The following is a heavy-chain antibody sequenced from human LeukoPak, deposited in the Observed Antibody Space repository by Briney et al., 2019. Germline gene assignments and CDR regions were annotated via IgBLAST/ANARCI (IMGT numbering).Heavy chain of an antibody. V-gene: IGHV4-59*01. CDR1: GGSINYYY. CDR2: IFYSGNT. Sequence: SETLSLTCTVSGGSINYYYWNWIRQPPGKGLEWIGYIFYSGNTKSNPSLKSRVTISVDTSKNQLSLKLSSVTAADAAVYYCARGEITYYYDSSGYYSDYWGQGNLVTVSS. D-gene: IGHD3-22*01. CDR3: ARGEITYYYDSSGYYSDY. J-gene: IGHJ4*02.